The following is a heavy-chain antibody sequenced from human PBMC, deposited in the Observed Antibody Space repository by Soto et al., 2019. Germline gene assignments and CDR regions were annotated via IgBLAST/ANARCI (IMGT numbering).Heavy chain of an antibody. CDR1: GGSIISGDYC. D-gene: IGHD4-17*01. J-gene: IGHJ5*02. CDR3: ARELLTTSVTTPYNWFDP. V-gene: IGHV4-30-4*01. Sequence: SETLSLTCTVSGGSIISGDYCCVWIREPPWNGLELIGNIYYSGSSYYNPSLKSRVTISLDTSKNQFSLKLSSVTAADTAVYYCARELLTTSVTTPYNWFDPWGQGTLVTVSA. CDR2: IYYSGSS.